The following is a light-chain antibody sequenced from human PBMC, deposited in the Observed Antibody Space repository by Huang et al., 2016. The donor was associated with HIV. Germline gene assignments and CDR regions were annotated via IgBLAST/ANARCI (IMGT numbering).Light chain of an antibody. Sequence: DIQMTQSPSSLSASIGDRVTMTCRASHNINSNLNWYQQKPGKVPKLLIFIATYLASGVPSRFSGSGSGTHFTLTINGLQPEDLATYFCQQSQNTPWTLGQGSRLEIK. V-gene: IGKV1-39*01. CDR3: QQSQNTPWT. J-gene: IGKJ1*01. CDR2: IAT. CDR1: HNINSN.